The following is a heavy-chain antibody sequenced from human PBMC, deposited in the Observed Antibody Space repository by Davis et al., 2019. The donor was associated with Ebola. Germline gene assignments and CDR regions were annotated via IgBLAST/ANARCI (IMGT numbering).Heavy chain of an antibody. CDR2: IDWDDDK. CDR3: ARVQYYYYGMDV. V-gene: IGHV2-70*11. CDR1: GFSLSSSGMC. Sequence: SGSTLVKPTQTLTLTCTFSGFSLSSSGMCVSWIRKPPGKALEWLARIDWDDDKYYSTSLKTRLTISKDTSKNQVVLTMTNMDPVDTATYYCARVQYYYYGMDVWGQGTTVTVSS. J-gene: IGHJ6*02.